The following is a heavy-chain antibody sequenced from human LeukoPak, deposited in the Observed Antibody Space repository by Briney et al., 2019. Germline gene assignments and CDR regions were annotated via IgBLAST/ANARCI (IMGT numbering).Heavy chain of an antibody. V-gene: IGHV3-30*02. CDR1: GFTFSSYG. D-gene: IGHD4-11*01. J-gene: IGHJ6*03. CDR3: AKVDYSNYNMDV. CDR2: IRYDGSNK. Sequence: PGGPLRLSCAASGFTFSSYGMHWVRQAPGKGLEWVAFIRYDGSNKYYADSVKGRFTISRDNSKNTLYLQMNSLRAEDTAVYYCAKVDYSNYNMDVWGKGTTVTVSS.